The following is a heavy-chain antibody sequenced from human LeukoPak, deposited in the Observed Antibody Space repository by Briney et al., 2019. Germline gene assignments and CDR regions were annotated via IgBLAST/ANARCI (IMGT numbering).Heavy chain of an antibody. CDR3: ARTSREMATIEGAV. CDR1: GGTFSSYA. CDR2: INPNSGGT. Sequence: ASVKVSCKASGGTFSSYAISWVRQAPGQGLEWMGRINPNSGGTNYAQKFQGRVTMTRDTSISTAYMELSRLRSDDTAVYYCARTSREMATIEGAVWGQGTLVTVSS. D-gene: IGHD5-24*01. V-gene: IGHV1-2*06. J-gene: IGHJ4*02.